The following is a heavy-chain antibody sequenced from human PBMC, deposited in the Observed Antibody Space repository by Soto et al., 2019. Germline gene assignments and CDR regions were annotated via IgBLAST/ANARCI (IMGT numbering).Heavy chain of an antibody. CDR1: GFTFSSYA. Sequence: GGSLRLSCASSGFTFSSYAMSWVRQAPGKGLEWVSAISGSGGSTYYADSVKGRFTISRDNSKNTLYLQMNSLRAEDTAVYYCARVLDTAMVTGYYFDYWGQGTLVTVSS. CDR2: ISGSGGST. CDR3: ARVLDTAMVTGYYFDY. J-gene: IGHJ4*02. V-gene: IGHV3-23*01. D-gene: IGHD5-18*01.